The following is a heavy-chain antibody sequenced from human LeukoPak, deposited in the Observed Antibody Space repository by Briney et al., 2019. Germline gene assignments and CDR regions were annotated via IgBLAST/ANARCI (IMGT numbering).Heavy chain of an antibody. CDR3: ARFKGSYYFSFDY. J-gene: IGHJ4*02. D-gene: IGHD1-26*01. CDR1: GYSFTSYW. Sequence: RGESLKISCKGSGYSFTSYWIGWVRQMPGKGLERMGIIYPGDSDTRYSPSFQGQVTISADKSISTAYLQWSSLKASDTAMYYCARFKGSYYFSFDYWGQGTLVTVSS. V-gene: IGHV5-51*01. CDR2: IYPGDSDT.